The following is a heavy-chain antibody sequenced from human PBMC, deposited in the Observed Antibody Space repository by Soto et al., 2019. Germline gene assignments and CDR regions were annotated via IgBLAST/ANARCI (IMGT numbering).Heavy chain of an antibody. D-gene: IGHD3-3*01. J-gene: IGHJ4*02. Sequence: ASVKVSCKASGYTFTGYYMHWVRQAPGQGLEWMGWINPNSGGTNYAQKFQGRVTMTRDTSISTAYMELSRLRSDDTAVYYCARAGFWSGYSTFDYWGQGTLVTVSS. CDR2: INPNSGGT. CDR3: ARAGFWSGYSTFDY. V-gene: IGHV1-2*02. CDR1: GYTFTGYY.